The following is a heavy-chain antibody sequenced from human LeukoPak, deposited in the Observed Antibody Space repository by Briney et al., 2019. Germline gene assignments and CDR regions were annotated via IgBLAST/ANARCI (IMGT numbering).Heavy chain of an antibody. CDR2: ISSSGSYT. J-gene: IGHJ4*02. CDR1: GFSFSDYY. D-gene: IGHD4-11*01. CDR3: ARNEYSTLDY. V-gene: IGHV3-11*03. Sequence: GGSLRLSCAASGFSFSDYYMSWIRQAPGKGLEWVSYISSSGSYTYYADSVKGRFTISRDNSKNTLYLQMNSLRGEDTAVYYCARNEYSTLDYWGQGTLVTVSS.